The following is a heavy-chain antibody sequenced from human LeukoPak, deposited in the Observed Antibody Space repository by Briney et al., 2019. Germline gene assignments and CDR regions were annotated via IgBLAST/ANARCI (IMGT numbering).Heavy chain of an antibody. V-gene: IGHV3-48*03. CDR1: GFTFSSYE. CDR2: ISMSGTTI. CDR3: ARDQVSSSGYLDYFDY. D-gene: IGHD3-22*01. J-gene: IGHJ4*02. Sequence: GGSLRLSCATSGFTFSSYEMNWVRQAPGKGLEWVSYISMSGTTIYYADSVKGRFTMSRDNAKNSLYLQMNSLRAEDTAVYFCARDQVSSSGYLDYFDYWGQGTLVTVSS.